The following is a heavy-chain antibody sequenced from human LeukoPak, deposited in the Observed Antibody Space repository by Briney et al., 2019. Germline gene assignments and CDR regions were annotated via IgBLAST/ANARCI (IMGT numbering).Heavy chain of an antibody. CDR2: ISYDGSNK. V-gene: IGHV3-30*18. CDR3: AKDRLGDRDAFDI. D-gene: IGHD3-16*01. Sequence: QAGGSLRLSCAASGFTFSSYGMHWVRQAPGKGLEWVAVISYDGSNKYYADSVKGRFTISRDNSKNTLYLQMNSLRAEDTAVYYCAKDRLGDRDAFDIWGQGTMVTVSS. J-gene: IGHJ3*02. CDR1: GFTFSSYG.